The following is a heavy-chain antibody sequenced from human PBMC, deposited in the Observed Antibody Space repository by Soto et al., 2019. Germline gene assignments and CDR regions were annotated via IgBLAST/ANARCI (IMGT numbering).Heavy chain of an antibody. V-gene: IGHV3-11*06. Sequence: PGGSLRLSCAASGFTFSDHYMSWIRQAPGKGLEWIGYSSNSGSFTRYADSVKGRFSISRDNAKNSLYLQINSLRGEDTAIYYCVRSGDNYNLLDYWGQGTPVTVSS. CDR3: VRSGDNYNLLDY. CDR1: GFTFSDHY. CDR2: SSNSGSFT. J-gene: IGHJ4*02. D-gene: IGHD1-1*01.